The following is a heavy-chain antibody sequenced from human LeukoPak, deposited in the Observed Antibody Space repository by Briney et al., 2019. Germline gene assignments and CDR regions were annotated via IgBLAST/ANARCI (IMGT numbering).Heavy chain of an antibody. CDR1: GGSISSYY. CDR3: ARGTYFFCID. CDR2: IYYSGST. D-gene: IGHD1-26*01. Sequence: SETLSLTCTVSGGSISSYYWSWIRQPPGKGLEWIGYIYYSGSTNYNPSLKSGVTISVETSKNQFSQKQSSVPAADAAVYYCARGTYFFCIDWGQGTLVTVSS. J-gene: IGHJ4*02. V-gene: IGHV4-59*01.